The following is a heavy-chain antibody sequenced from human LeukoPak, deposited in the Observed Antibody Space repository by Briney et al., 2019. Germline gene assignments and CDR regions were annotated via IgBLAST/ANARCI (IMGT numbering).Heavy chain of an antibody. Sequence: GGSLRLSCAASGFTFSSYSMNWVRQAPGKGLEWVSSISSSSSYIYYADSVKGRFTISRDNAKNSLYLQMNSLRAEDTAVYYCARLDYGSGSPYFDYWGQGTLVTVSS. CDR1: GFTFSSYS. D-gene: IGHD3-10*01. CDR3: ARLDYGSGSPYFDY. CDR2: ISSSSSYI. V-gene: IGHV3-21*01. J-gene: IGHJ4*02.